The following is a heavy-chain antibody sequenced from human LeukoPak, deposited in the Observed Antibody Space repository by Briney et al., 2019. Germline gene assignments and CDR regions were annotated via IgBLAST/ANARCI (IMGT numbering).Heavy chain of an antibody. V-gene: IGHV3-74*01. CDR3: ARVLSGSWDWFDP. Sequence: GGSLRLSCAASGFTFSNYWMHWVRRAPGKGLVWVSRINTDGSRITYADSVKGRFTISRDSAMNTVYLQMNSLRAEDTAVYYCARVLSGSWDWFDPWGQGTLVTVSS. D-gene: IGHD3-22*01. J-gene: IGHJ5*02. CDR2: INTDGSRI. CDR1: GFTFSNYW.